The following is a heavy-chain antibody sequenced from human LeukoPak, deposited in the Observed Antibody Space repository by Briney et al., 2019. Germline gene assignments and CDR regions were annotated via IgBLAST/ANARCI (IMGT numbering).Heavy chain of an antibody. D-gene: IGHD6-19*01. CDR2: IKHDGSEK. CDR1: XFTFSXYW. Sequence: LRLSCTASXFTFSXYWMSWVRQAPGKGLEWVANIKHDGSEKFYLDSVRGRFTVSRDNAKNSLFLQMDSLRAEDTAVYYCARGVAVADWGQGTLVTVSS. J-gene: IGHJ4*02. V-gene: IGHV3-7*04. CDR3: ARGVAVAD.